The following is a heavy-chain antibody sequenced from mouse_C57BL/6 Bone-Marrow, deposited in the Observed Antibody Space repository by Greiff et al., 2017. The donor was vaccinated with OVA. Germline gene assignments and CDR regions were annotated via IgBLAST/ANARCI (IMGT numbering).Heavy chain of an antibody. D-gene: IGHD1-1*01. CDR2: ILPGSGST. CDR3: ASVLITTVVPYAMDY. Sequence: QVQLQQSGAELMKPGASVKLSCKATGYTFTGYWIEWVKQRPGHGLEWIGEILPGSGSTNYNEKFKGKATFTADTSSNTAYMQLSSLTTEDSAIYYGASVLITTVVPYAMDYWGQGTSVTVSS. CDR1: GYTFTGYW. V-gene: IGHV1-9*01. J-gene: IGHJ4*01.